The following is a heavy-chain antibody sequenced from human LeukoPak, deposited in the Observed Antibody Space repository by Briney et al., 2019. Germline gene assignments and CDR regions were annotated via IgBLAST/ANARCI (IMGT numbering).Heavy chain of an antibody. Sequence: PGGSLRLSCAASGFTFSTFAMIWVRQAPGKGLEWVSAISGSGGSTYYADSVKGRFTISRDNSKNTLYLQMNSLRAEDTAVYYCAKEASGSYRNWFDPWGQGTLVTVSS. CDR3: AKEASGSYRNWFDP. V-gene: IGHV3-23*01. D-gene: IGHD1-26*01. J-gene: IGHJ5*02. CDR2: ISGSGGST. CDR1: GFTFSTFA.